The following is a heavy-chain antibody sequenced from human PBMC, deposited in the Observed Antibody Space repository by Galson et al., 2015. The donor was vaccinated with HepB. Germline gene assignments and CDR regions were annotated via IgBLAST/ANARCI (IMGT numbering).Heavy chain of an antibody. CDR2: ISYDGSNK. V-gene: IGHV3-30*18. Sequence: SLRLSCAASGFTFSSYGMHWVRQAPGKGLEWVAVISYDGSNKYYADSVKGRFTISRDNSKNTLYLQMNSLRAEDTAVYYCAKSQLKYYDVWSGYLDYWGQGTLVTVSS. J-gene: IGHJ4*02. CDR3: AKSQLKYYDVWSGYLDY. CDR1: GFTFSSYG. D-gene: IGHD3-3*01.